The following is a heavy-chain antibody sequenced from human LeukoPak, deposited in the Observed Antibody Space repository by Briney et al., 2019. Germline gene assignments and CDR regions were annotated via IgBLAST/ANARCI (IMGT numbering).Heavy chain of an antibody. CDR1: GGSIYSSDYY. CDR3: AILSPRLTLVWD. J-gene: IGHJ4*02. Sequence: SETLSLTCTVSGGSIYSSDYYWGWIRQPPGKGLEWIGSIYYGWSAYYNPSLKSRVTISIDTSKNHFSLKLTSVTAADTAVYYCAILSPRLTLVWDWGQGTLVTVSP. CDR2: IYYGWSA. V-gene: IGHV4-39*02. D-gene: IGHD3-10*01.